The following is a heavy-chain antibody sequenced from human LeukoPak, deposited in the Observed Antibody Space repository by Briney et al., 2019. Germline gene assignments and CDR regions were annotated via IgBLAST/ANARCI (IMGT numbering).Heavy chain of an antibody. Sequence: GGSLRLSCAASGFTFSSYDMHWVRQATGKGLEWVSAIGTAGDTYYPGSVKGRFTISRENAKNSLYLQMNSLRAGDTAVYYCARRATSERGHSYGLDYWGQGTLVTVSS. CDR3: ARRATSERGHSYGLDY. J-gene: IGHJ4*02. CDR2: IGTAGDT. CDR1: GFTFSSYD. V-gene: IGHV3-13*01. D-gene: IGHD5-18*01.